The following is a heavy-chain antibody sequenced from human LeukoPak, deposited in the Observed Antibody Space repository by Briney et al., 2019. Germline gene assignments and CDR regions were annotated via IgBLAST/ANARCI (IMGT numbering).Heavy chain of an antibody. D-gene: IGHD2-2*01. J-gene: IGHJ6*03. CDR1: GGSISSGGYY. CDR3: AREGAFGCSSTSCYIGYYYMDV. CDR2: IYYSGST. Sequence: SQTLSLTCTVSGGSISSGGYYWSWIRQHPGKGLELIGYIYYSGSTYYNPSLKSRVTISVDTSKNQFSLKLSSVTAADTAVYYCAREGAFGCSSTSCYIGYYYMDVWGKGTTVTVSS. V-gene: IGHV4-31*03.